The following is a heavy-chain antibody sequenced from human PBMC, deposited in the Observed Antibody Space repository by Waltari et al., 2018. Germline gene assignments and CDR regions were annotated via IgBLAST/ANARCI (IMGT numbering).Heavy chain of an antibody. V-gene: IGHV3-30*02. Sequence: QVQRVESGGGVVQRGGSLRLSWAASGFPFSSHGMPWVPQAQGKGLEWVAFIRYDGSNKYYADSVKGRFTISRDNSKTTLYLQMNSLRAEDTAVYYCAALTGYDIVGWFAPWGQGTLVTVSS. D-gene: IGHD3-9*01. J-gene: IGHJ5*02. CDR3: AALTGYDIVGWFAP. CDR1: GFPFSSHG. CDR2: IRYDGSNK.